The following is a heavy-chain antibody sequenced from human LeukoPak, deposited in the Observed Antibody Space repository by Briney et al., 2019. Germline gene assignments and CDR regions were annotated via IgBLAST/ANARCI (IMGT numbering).Heavy chain of an antibody. CDR1: GFTVSSNY. Sequence: GGSLRLSCAVSGFTVSSNYMSWVRQAPGKGLEWASVIYSGGSTYYADSVKGRFTISRDNSKNTLYLQMNSLRAEDTAVYYCASVRGYDSGFDYWGQGTLVTVSS. CDR2: IYSGGST. J-gene: IGHJ4*02. CDR3: ASVRGYDSGFDY. D-gene: IGHD5-12*01. V-gene: IGHV3-53*01.